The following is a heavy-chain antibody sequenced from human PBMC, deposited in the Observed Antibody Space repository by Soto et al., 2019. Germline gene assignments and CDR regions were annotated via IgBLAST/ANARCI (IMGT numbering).Heavy chain of an antibody. Sequence: SETLSLTCAVYGWSFSGYYWTWIRQPPGKGLEWIGEINHSGSTYYNPSLKSRVTISVDRSKNQFSLKLSSVTAADTAVYYCARVYSGSYSDSWGRGTLVTSP. CDR3: ARVYSGSYSDS. CDR1: GWSFSGYY. J-gene: IGHJ4*02. CDR2: INHSGST. D-gene: IGHD1-26*01. V-gene: IGHV4-34*01.